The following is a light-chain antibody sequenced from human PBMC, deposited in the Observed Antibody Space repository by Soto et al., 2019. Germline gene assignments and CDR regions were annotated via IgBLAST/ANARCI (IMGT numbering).Light chain of an antibody. CDR2: EVS. J-gene: IGLJ1*01. CDR3: YSFTSSNTYV. CDR1: SSDVGSYNR. Sequence: QSVLTQPLSVSGSPVQSVTISCTGTSSDVGSYNRVSWYQQPPGTAPKVIIYEVSNRPSGVPDRFSGSKSGNTASLTISGLQPEDEADYYCYSFTSSNTYVFGTGTKVTVL. V-gene: IGLV2-18*02.